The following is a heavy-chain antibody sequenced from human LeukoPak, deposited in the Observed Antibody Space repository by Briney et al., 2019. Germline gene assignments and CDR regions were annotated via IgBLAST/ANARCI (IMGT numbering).Heavy chain of an antibody. CDR3: ARAPANYGIDDY. CDR1: GYTFTSYY. D-gene: IGHD3-16*01. J-gene: IGHJ4*02. V-gene: IGHV1-46*04. Sequence: ASVKVSCKASGYTFTSYYMHWVRQAPGQGLERVGIINPSVGSTSYAPKLQGRVTMTRDTSTNTVYMELSSLRSEDTAVYYCARAPANYGIDDYWGQGTLVTVSS. CDR2: INPSVGST.